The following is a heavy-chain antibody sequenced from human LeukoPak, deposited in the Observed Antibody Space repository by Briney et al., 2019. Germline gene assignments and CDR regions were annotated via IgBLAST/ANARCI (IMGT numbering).Heavy chain of an antibody. CDR1: GFTFSSYA. CDR2: VSYDGSNK. J-gene: IGHJ4*02. Sequence: GGSLRLSCAASGFTFSSYAMHWVRQAPGKGLEWVAVVSYDGSNKYYADSVKGRFTISRDNSKNTLYLQMYSLRAEDTAVCYCARDNAYVGASTRVMDYWGQGTLVTVSS. D-gene: IGHD1-26*01. CDR3: ARDNAYVGASTRVMDY. V-gene: IGHV3-30-3*01.